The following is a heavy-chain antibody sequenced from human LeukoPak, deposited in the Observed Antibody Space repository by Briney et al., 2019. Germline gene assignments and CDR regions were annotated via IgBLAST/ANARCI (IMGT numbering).Heavy chain of an antibody. J-gene: IGHJ4*02. Sequence: ASVKVSCKASGYTFTGYYMHWVRQAPGQGLEWMGWINPNSGGTNYAQKFQGRVTMTRDTSISTAYMELSRLRSDDTAVYYCARGAYYDYVWGSYRPEGFDYWGQGTLVTVPS. V-gene: IGHV1-2*02. CDR2: INPNSGGT. CDR1: GYTFTGYY. D-gene: IGHD3-16*02. CDR3: ARGAYYDYVWGSYRPEGFDY.